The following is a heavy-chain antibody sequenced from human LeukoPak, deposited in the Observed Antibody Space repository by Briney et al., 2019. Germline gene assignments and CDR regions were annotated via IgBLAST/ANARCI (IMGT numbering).Heavy chain of an antibody. CDR1: GFTFSSYE. J-gene: IGHJ4*02. CDR2: ISSSGSTI. CDR3: AREYPIYYGSGSFDY. V-gene: IGHV3-48*03. D-gene: IGHD3-10*01. Sequence: GGSLRLSCAASGFTFSSYEMNWVRQAPGKGLEWVSYISSSGSTIYYADSVKGRFTISRDNAKNSLYLQMNSLRAEDTAVYYCAREYPIYYGSGSFDYWGQGTLVTVSS.